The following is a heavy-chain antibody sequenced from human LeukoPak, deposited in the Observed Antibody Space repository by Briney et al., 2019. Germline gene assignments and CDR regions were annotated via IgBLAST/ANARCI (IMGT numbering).Heavy chain of an antibody. Sequence: GESLKISYKGSGYSFTSYWIGWVRQMPGKGLEWMGIIYPGDSDTRFSPSFQGQVTISADKSISTAYLQWSSLKASDTAMYYCARQRPLEVAHDAFDIWGQGTMVTVSS. CDR3: ARQRPLEVAHDAFDI. CDR2: IYPGDSDT. V-gene: IGHV5-51*01. CDR1: GYSFTSYW. D-gene: IGHD6-19*01. J-gene: IGHJ3*02.